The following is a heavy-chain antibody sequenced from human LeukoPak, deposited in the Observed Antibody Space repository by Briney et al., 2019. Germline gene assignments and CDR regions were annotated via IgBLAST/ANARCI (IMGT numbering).Heavy chain of an antibody. Sequence: GGSLRLSCAASGFTFSSYSMNWVRHAPGKGLEWVSSISSSSSYIYYADSVKGRFTIFRDNAKNSLYLQMNSLSGDDTAVYFCARPSFTSGSYFDHWGQGTLVTVSS. V-gene: IGHV3-21*01. CDR2: ISSSSSYI. CDR3: ARPSFTSGSYFDH. J-gene: IGHJ4*02. D-gene: IGHD3-22*01. CDR1: GFTFSSYS.